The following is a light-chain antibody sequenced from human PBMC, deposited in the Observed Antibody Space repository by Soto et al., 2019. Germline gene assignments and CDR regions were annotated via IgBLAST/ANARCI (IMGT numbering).Light chain of an antibody. CDR3: SSFAVSNSFV. CDR1: SNDVGGYNY. Sequence: LTQPPSASGSPGQSVTISCTGTSNDVGGYNYVSWYQQHPGKAPKLLIYEVNKRPSGVPGRFSGSKSGNTASLTVSGLQAEDEADYYCSSFAVSNSFVFGTGTKVTVL. J-gene: IGLJ1*01. CDR2: EVN. V-gene: IGLV2-8*01.